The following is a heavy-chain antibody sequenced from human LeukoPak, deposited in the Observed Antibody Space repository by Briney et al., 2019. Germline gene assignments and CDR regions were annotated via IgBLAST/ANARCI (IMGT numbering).Heavy chain of an antibody. D-gene: IGHD5-12*01. Sequence: ASVKVSCKASGYTFTSYDINWVRQATGQGLEWMGWMNPNSGNTGYAQKFQGRVTMTRNTSISTAYMELSSPRAEDTAVYYCARGAVDSHYLYWGQGTLVTVSS. V-gene: IGHV1-8*01. CDR2: MNPNSGNT. CDR3: ARGAVDSHYLY. J-gene: IGHJ4*02. CDR1: GYTFTSYD.